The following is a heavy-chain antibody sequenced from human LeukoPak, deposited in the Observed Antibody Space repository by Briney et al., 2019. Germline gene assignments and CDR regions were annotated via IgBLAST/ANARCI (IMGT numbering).Heavy chain of an antibody. D-gene: IGHD1-1*01. J-gene: IGHJ4*02. CDR2: ISGSGGST. CDR3: AKSPGYRSGGVDY. CDR1: GFTFSSYS. V-gene: IGHV3-23*01. Sequence: PGGSLRLSCAASGFTFSSYSMNWVRQAPGKGLEWVSAISGSGGSTYYADSVKGRFTISRDNSKNTPYLQMNSLRAEDTAVYYCAKSPGYRSGGVDYWGQGTLVTVSS.